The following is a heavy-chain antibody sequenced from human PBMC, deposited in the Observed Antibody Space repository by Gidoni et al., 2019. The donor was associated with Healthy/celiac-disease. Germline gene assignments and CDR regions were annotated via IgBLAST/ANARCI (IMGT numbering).Heavy chain of an antibody. Sequence: EVQLVESGGGLVQPGRSLRLSCAASGFTFDDYAMHWVRQAPGKGLEWVSGISWNSGSIGYADSVKGRFTISRDNAKNSLYLQMNSLRAEDTALYYCARDYGDYPLAAFDIWGQGTMVTVSS. D-gene: IGHD4-17*01. CDR1: GFTFDDYA. J-gene: IGHJ3*02. CDR3: ARDYGDYPLAAFDI. V-gene: IGHV3-9*01. CDR2: ISWNSGSI.